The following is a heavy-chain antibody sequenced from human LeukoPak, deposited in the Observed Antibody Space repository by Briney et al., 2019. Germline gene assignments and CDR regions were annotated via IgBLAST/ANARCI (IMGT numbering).Heavy chain of an antibody. CDR2: IYYSGST. J-gene: IGHJ4*02. D-gene: IGHD1-26*01. Sequence: SETLSLTCTVSGGSISSYYWSWIRQPPGKGLEWIGYIYYSGSTNYNPSLKSRVTISVDTSKNQFSLKPSSVTAADTAVYYCARFGSYLYYFDYWGQGTLVTVSS. V-gene: IGHV4-59*08. CDR1: GGSISSYY. CDR3: ARFGSYLYYFDY.